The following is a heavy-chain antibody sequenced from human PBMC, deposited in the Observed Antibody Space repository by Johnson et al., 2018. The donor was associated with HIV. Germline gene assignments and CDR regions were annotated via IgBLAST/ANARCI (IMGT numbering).Heavy chain of an antibody. Sequence: VLLVESGGGLVQPGGSLRLSCAASGFTVSSNYMSWVRQAPGKGLEWVSVIYSGGSTYYADSVKGRFTISRDNSKNTLYLQMNSLRAEDTAVYYCARVMGATQVMGAFDIWGKGAMVTVSS. CDR3: ARVMGATQVMGAFDI. CDR2: IYSGGST. J-gene: IGHJ3*02. CDR1: GFTVSSNY. V-gene: IGHV3-66*01. D-gene: IGHD1-26*01.